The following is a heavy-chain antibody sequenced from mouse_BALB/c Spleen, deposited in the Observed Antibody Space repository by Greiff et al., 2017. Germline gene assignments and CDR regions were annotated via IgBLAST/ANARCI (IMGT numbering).Heavy chain of an antibody. V-gene: IGHV3-2*02. CDR2: IRYSGST. Sequence: EVKLKESGPGLVKPSQSLSLTCTVTGYSITSDYAWNWIRQFPGNKLEWMCYIRYSGSTSYNPSLKSRISITRDTSKIQFFLQLNSVTTEDTATYYCAIYYGNYVDYWGQGTTLTVSS. J-gene: IGHJ2*01. D-gene: IGHD2-1*01. CDR3: AIYYGNYVDY. CDR1: GYSITSDYA.